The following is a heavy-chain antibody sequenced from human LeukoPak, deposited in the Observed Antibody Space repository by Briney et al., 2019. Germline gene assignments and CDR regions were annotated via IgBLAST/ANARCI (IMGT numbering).Heavy chain of an antibody. V-gene: IGHV3-23*01. CDR2: ISGSGRNT. CDR3: ARAPEYYYMDV. Sequence: GGSLRLSCAASGFTFSSYAMSWVRQAPGKGLDWVSAISGSGRNTYSADSVKGRFTISRDNSKNTLYLQMNSLRAEDTAVYYCARAPEYYYMDVWGKGTTVTVSS. J-gene: IGHJ6*03. CDR1: GFTFSSYA.